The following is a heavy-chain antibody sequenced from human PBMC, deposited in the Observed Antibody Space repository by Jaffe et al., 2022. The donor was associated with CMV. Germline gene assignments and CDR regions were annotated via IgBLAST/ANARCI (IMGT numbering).Heavy chain of an antibody. CDR1: GGSIISTIYN. J-gene: IGHJ4*02. D-gene: IGHD1-26*01. CDR3: ASQPLGALAD. CDR2: IYYSGKT. Sequence: QLQLQESGPGLVKPSETLSLTCFVSGGSIISTIYNWAWIRQPPGKGLEWIGSIYYSGKTYYNSSLKSRVTMSVDTSKNQFSLKLSSVTAADTAVYYCASQPLGALADWGQGTLVTVSS. V-gene: IGHV4-39*01.